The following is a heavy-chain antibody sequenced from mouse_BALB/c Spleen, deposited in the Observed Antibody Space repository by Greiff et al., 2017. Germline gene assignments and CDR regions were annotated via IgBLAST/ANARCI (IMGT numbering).Heavy chain of an antibody. CDR2: ISDGGSYT. CDR3: AREDGYYFAY. Sequence: EVKLVESGGGLVKPGGSLKLSCAASGFTFSDYYRYWVRQTPEKRLEWVATISDGGSYTYYPDSVNGRFTISRDNAKNNLYLQMSSLKSEDTAMYYCAREDGYYFAYWGQGTLVTVSA. V-gene: IGHV5-4*02. D-gene: IGHD2-3*01. J-gene: IGHJ3*01. CDR1: GFTFSDYY.